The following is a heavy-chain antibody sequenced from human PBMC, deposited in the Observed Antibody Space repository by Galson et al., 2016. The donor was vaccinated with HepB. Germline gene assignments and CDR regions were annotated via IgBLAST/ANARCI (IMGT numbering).Heavy chain of an antibody. CDR3: GKHGGFDY. CDR2: ITSSGDTT. CDR1: GFSFSTPR. J-gene: IGHJ4*02. D-gene: IGHD3-16*01. Sequence: SLRLSCAASGFSFSTPRMSWVRQTPGRGLEWVTGITSSGDTTHYADPVKSRFTISRDNSNNTLYLYMPSQRAGDTAVYYCGKHGGFDYWGQGALVTVSS. V-gene: IGHV3-23*01.